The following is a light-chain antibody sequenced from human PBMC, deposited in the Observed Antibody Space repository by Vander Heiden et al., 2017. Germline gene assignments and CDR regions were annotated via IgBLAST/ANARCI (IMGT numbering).Light chain of an antibody. CDR3: SACDDSLSGVV. CDR1: SPNIGSNY. CDR2: RNN. V-gene: IGLV1-47*01. Sequence: QSVLTQPPSASGTPGQRVHIPCSGSSPNIGSNYVYWYQQLPGTAPKLLIYRNNQRPSGVPDRFSGSKSGTSASLAISGLRSEDEADYYCSACDDSLSGVVFGGGTKLTVL. J-gene: IGLJ2*01.